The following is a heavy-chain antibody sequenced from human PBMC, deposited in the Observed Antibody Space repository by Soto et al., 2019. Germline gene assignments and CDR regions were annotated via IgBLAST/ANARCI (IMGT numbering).Heavy chain of an antibody. CDR2: INPNSGGT. Sequence: ASVKVSCKASGYTFTGYYMHWVRQAPGQGLEWMGWINPNSGGTNYAQKFQGWVTMARDTSISTAYMELSRLRSDDTAVYYCARGTDGITMEGPGMDVWGQGTTLTVSS. J-gene: IGHJ6*02. D-gene: IGHD3-10*01. V-gene: IGHV1-2*04. CDR1: GYTFTGYY. CDR3: ARGTDGITMEGPGMDV.